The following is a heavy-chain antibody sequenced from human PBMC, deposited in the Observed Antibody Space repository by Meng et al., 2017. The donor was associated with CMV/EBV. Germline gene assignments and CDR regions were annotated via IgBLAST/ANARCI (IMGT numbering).Heavy chain of an antibody. Sequence: GESLKISCAASGFTFSSYSMNWVRQAPGKGLEWVGRIKSKTDGGTTNYAAPVKGRFTISRDDSKNTLYLQMNSLKTEDTAVYYCTTEGVRDCGGDCWAGTSYWGQGTLVTVSS. V-gene: IGHV3-15*01. CDR3: TTEGVRDCGGDCWAGTSY. CDR1: GFTFSSYS. CDR2: IKSKTDGGTT. D-gene: IGHD2-21*01. J-gene: IGHJ4*02.